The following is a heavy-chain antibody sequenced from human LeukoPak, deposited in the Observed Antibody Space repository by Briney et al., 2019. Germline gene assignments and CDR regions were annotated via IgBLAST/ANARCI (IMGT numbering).Heavy chain of an antibody. D-gene: IGHD6-19*01. V-gene: IGHV1-8*01. CDR2: MNPNSGNT. J-gene: IGHJ5*02. Sequence: ASVKVSCKASGYTFTSCDINWVRQATGQGLEWMGWMNPNSGNTGYAQKSQGRVTMTRNTSISTAYMELSSLRSEDTAVYYCARGPPAVAATEDWFDPWGQGTLVTVSS. CDR3: ARGPPAVAATEDWFDP. CDR1: GYTFTSCD.